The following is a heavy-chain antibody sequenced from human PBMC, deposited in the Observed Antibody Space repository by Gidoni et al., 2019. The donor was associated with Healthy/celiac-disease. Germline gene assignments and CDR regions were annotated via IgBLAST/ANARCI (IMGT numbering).Heavy chain of an antibody. CDR3: TRVEILSWYNWFDP. D-gene: IGHD6-13*01. J-gene: IGHJ5*02. V-gene: IGHV3-49*04. CDR1: GFTFGDYA. Sequence: EVQLVESGGGLVQPGRSLRLSCTASGFTFGDYAMSWVRQAPGKGLEWVGFIRSKAYGGTTEYAASVKGRFTISRDDSKSIAYLQMNSLKTEDTAVYYCTRVEILSWYNWFDPWGQGTLVTVSS. CDR2: IRSKAYGGTT.